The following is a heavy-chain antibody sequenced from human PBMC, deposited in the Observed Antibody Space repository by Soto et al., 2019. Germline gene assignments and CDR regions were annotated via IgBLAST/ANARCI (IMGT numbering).Heavy chain of an antibody. CDR2: IYPGDSDT. J-gene: IGHJ6*02. CDR1: GYSFTSYW. Sequence: PGESLKISCKGSGYSFTSYWIGWVRQMPGKGLEWMGIIYPGDSDTRYSPSFQGQVTISADKSISTAYLQWSSLKASDTAMYYCARHHSGSYAYYYYGMDVWGQGTTVTVSS. CDR3: ARHHSGSYAYYYYGMDV. V-gene: IGHV5-51*01. D-gene: IGHD1-26*01.